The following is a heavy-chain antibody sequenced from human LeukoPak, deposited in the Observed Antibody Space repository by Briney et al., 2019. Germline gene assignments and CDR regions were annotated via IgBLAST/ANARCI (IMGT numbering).Heavy chain of an antibody. V-gene: IGHV3-20*04. D-gene: IGHD6-13*01. CDR2: INWSGEST. CDR1: GLTVGDYS. Sequence: GGSLRLSCAASGLTVGDYSMSWVRQAPGKGLEWVSGINWSGESTGYADSVKGRFTISRDNAENALYLQMNSLRAEDTALYYCARDLSSSWYSLGYWGRGTLVILSS. J-gene: IGHJ4*02. CDR3: ARDLSSSWYSLGY.